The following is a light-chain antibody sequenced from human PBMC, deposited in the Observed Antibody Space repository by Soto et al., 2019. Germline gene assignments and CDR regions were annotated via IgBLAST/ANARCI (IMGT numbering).Light chain of an antibody. J-gene: IGKJ4*01. CDR3: QQRSTLPLS. V-gene: IGKV3-11*01. Sequence: EIVVTQSPATLSLSPGERATLSCRASQSIRTYLAWYQQKPGQATRLLIYDASNRATGIPARFSGSGSGTDLTPTISSLETADFHGYYFQQRSTLPLSFGVGTKVEIK. CDR2: DAS. CDR1: QSIRTY.